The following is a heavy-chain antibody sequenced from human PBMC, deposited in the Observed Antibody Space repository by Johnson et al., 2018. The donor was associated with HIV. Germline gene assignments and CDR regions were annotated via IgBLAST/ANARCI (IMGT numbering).Heavy chain of an antibody. D-gene: IGHD1-26*01. Sequence: VQLVESGGGLVQPGGSLRLSCAASGFTFSSYAMSWVRQAPGKGLEWVSVIYSGGSTYYADSVKGRFTISRDNSKNTLYLQMNSLRTEDTAVYYCAKDLGSYQYLVDAFDIWGQGTMVTVSS. J-gene: IGHJ3*02. CDR1: GFTFSSYA. V-gene: IGHV3-23*03. CDR2: IYSGGST. CDR3: AKDLGSYQYLVDAFDI.